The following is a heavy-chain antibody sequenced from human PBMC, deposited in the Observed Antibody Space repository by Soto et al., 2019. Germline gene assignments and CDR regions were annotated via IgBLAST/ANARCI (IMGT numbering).Heavy chain of an antibody. J-gene: IGHJ6*02. CDR1: GGSISSYY. CDR3: ARHDSHYDSSGYYYYYYGMDV. V-gene: IGHV4-59*08. Sequence: SETLSLTCTVSGGSISSYYWSWIRQPPGKGLEWIGYIYYSGSTNYNPSLKSRVTISVDTSKNQFSLKLSSVTAADTAVYYCARHDSHYDSSGYYYYYYGMDVWGQGTTVTVSS. CDR2: IYYSGST. D-gene: IGHD3-22*01.